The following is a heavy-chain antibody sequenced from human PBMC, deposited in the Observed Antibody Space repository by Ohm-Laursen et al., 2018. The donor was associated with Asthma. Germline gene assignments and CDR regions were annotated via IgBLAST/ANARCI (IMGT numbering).Heavy chain of an antibody. J-gene: IGHJ4*02. CDR2: IYYSGST. Sequence: SQTLSLTCTVSGGSISSGGYYWSWIRQHPGKGLEWIGYIYYSGSTYYNPSLKSRVTISVDTSKNQFSLKLSSVTAADTAVYYCARVGMLVRDFDYWGQGTLVTVSA. CDR1: GGSISSGGYY. D-gene: IGHD6-6*01. CDR3: ARVGMLVRDFDY. V-gene: IGHV4-31*03.